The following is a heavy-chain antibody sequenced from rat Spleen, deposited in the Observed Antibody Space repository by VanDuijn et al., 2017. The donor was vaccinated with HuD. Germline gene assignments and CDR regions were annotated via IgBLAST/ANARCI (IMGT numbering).Heavy chain of an antibody. CDR3: TTERLGAPYWYFDF. J-gene: IGHJ1*01. D-gene: IGHD5-1*01. CDR2: ISPTGGSI. V-gene: IGHV5-27*01. Sequence: EVQLVESGGGLVQPGRSLKLSCAASGFTFSNYDMAWVRQAPTKGLEWVASISPTGGSIDYRDSMKGRFTVSRDNAKSILYLQMDSLRSEDTATYYCTTERLGAPYWYFDFWGPGTMVTVSS. CDR1: GFTFSNYD.